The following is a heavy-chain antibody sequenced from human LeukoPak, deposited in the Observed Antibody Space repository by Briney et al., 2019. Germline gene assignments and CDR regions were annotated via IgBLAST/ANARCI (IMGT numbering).Heavy chain of an antibody. V-gene: IGHV3-23*01. D-gene: IGHD3-22*01. J-gene: IGHJ4*02. CDR1: GFTFSSYA. Sequence: GASLRLSCAASGFTFSSYAMSWVRQAPGKGLEWVSATSGSGGSTYYADSVKGRFTISRDNSKNTLYLQMNSLRAEDTAVYYCAKPPYYYDSSGDDYWGQGTLVTVSS. CDR3: AKPPYYYDSSGDDY. CDR2: TSGSGGST.